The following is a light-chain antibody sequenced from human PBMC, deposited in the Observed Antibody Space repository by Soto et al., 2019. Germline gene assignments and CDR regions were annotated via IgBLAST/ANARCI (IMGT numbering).Light chain of an antibody. V-gene: IGLV2-23*03. J-gene: IGLJ2*01. CDR1: SSDVGSHNF. CDR2: EGS. Sequence: QSALTQPASVSGSPGQSSTISCTGTSSDVGSHNFVSWYQQLPGKAPKLLIYEGSKWPSGVSNRFSGSRSGNTASLTSSGLQAEDEADYYCCSYAGSSTFVVFGGGTKLTVL. CDR3: CSYAGSSTFVV.